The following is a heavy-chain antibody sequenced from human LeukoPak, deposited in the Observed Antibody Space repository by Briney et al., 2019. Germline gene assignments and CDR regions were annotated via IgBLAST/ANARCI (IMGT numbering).Heavy chain of an antibody. Sequence: SGTLSLTCVVSGGSISSSDWWSWVRQPPGKELEWIGETYHSGSTNYNPSLKSRVTISVDKSKNQFSLNLSSVTAADTAVYYCARKIPNNLFDPWGQGTLVTVSS. CDR1: GGSISSSDW. CDR2: TYHSGST. V-gene: IGHV4-4*02. CDR3: ARKIPNNLFDP. J-gene: IGHJ5*02. D-gene: IGHD1-20*01.